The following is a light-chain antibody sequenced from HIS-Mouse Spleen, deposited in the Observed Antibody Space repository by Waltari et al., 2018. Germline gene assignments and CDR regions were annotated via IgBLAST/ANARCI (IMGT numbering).Light chain of an antibody. CDR2: EGS. J-gene: IGLJ1*01. CDR1: SSDVGGYNY. V-gene: IGLV2-23*01. Sequence: QSALTQPASVSGSPGQSITISCTGTSSDVGGYNYVSWYQQHPGKAPKLIMYEGSKRPSGVSNRFSGYKSGNTASLTISGLQAEDEADYYCCSYAGSSTYVFGTGTKVTVL. CDR3: CSYAGSSTYV.